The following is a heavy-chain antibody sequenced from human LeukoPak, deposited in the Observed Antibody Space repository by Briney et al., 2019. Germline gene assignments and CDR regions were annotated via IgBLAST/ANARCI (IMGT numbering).Heavy chain of an antibody. D-gene: IGHD5-18*01. CDR2: IYYSGST. CDR1: GGSISSYY. CDR3: ARAPGYSYGLYYFDY. V-gene: IGHV4-59*01. J-gene: IGHJ4*02. Sequence: SSETLSLTCTVSGGSISSYYWSWIRQPPGKGLEWIGYIYYSGSTNYNPSLKSRVSISVDTSKNQFSLKLSSVTAADTAVYYCARAPGYSYGLYYFDYWGQGTLVTVSS.